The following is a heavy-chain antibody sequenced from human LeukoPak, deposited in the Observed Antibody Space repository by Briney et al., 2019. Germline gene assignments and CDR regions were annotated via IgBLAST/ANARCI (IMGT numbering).Heavy chain of an antibody. J-gene: IGHJ2*01. CDR1: GDSISSSY. V-gene: IGHV4-59*01. Sequence: SETLSLTCTVSGDSISSSYWSWIRQPPGKGLEWIGYILHSGSTNNNPSLQSRVTISLDTSKNKFSLNLTSVTAADTAVYFCARSPLHHPSSWPFWYFDLWGRGTLVTVSS. CDR3: ARSPLHHPSSWPFWYFDL. D-gene: IGHD6-13*01. CDR2: ILHSGST.